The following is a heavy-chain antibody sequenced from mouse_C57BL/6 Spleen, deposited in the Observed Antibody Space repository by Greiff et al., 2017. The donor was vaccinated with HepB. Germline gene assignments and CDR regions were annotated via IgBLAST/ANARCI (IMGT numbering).Heavy chain of an antibody. CDR1: GYTFTSYW. D-gene: IGHD4-1*01. CDR3: AIGANWDWYFDV. Sequence: VKLQQPGAELVKPGASVKVSCKASGYTFTSYWMHWVKQRPGQGLEWIGRIHPSDSDTNYNQKFKGKATLTVDKSSSTAYMQLSSLTSEDSAVYYCAIGANWDWYFDVWGTGTTVTVSS. CDR2: IHPSDSDT. J-gene: IGHJ1*03. V-gene: IGHV1-74*01.